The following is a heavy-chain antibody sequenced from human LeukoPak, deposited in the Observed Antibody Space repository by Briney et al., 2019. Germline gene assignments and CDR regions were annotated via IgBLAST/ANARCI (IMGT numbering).Heavy chain of an antibody. CDR2: MYYTGST. D-gene: IGHD1-14*01. CDR1: GGSITSSGFY. J-gene: IGHJ4*02. V-gene: IGHV4-39*07. CDR3: VRMYRGRWYFDY. Sequence: SETLSLTCTVSGGSITSSGFYWGWIRQPPGKGLEWIGSMYYTGSTYYNPSLKSRVSISIDTSKNQFSLKLSSVTAADTAVYYCVRMYRGRWYFDYWGQGTLVTVSS.